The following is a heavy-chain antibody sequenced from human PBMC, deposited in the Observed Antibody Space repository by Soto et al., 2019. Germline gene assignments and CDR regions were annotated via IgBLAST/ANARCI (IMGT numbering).Heavy chain of an antibody. D-gene: IGHD3-22*01. CDR2: IKSKTDGGTT. V-gene: IGHV3-15*07. CDR3: TTAGELVITWYYGMDV. J-gene: IGHJ6*02. Sequence: EVQLVESGGGLVKPGGSLRLSCAASGFTFSNAWMNWVRQAPGKGLEWVGRIKSKTDGGTTDYAAPVKGRFTISRDDSKKTLDLQMNSLKTEDTAVYYCTTAGELVITWYYGMDVWGQGTTVTVSS. CDR1: GFTFSNAW.